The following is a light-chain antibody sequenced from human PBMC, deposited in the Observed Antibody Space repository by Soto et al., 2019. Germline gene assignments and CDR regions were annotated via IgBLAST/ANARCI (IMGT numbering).Light chain of an antibody. J-gene: IGKJ1*01. CDR1: QSVSSN. V-gene: IGKV3D-15*01. CDR3: QQSYNFPRT. CDR2: GAS. Sequence: EIVMTQSPATLSVSPGDRATLSCRASQSVSSNLAWYQQKPGQAPRLLIYGASTRATGFPARFSGSGSGTVFTLTISSLQSEDFATYYCQQSYNFPRTFGQGTTV.